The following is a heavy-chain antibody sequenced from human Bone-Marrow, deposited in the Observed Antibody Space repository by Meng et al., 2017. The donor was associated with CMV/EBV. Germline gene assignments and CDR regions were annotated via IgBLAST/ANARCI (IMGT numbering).Heavy chain of an antibody. D-gene: IGHD2-15*01. Sequence: SETLSLTCAVYGGSFSGYYWSWIRQPPGKGLEWIGYIHYSGSTSYTPSLKSRVTISVDTSKNQFSLKLSSVTAADTAVYYCAREVSDRGDDAFDIWGQGTMVTVSS. CDR1: GGSFSGYY. J-gene: IGHJ3*02. CDR2: IHYSGST. V-gene: IGHV4-59*01. CDR3: AREVSDRGDDAFDI.